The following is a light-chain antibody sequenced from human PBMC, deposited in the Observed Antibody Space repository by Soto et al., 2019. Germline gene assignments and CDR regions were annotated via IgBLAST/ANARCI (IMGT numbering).Light chain of an antibody. CDR3: MQPFHSLT. CDR1: QSLLYNNTYNY. V-gene: IGKV2-28*01. J-gene: IGKJ5*01. Sequence: EIVMTQSPLTLPVTPGEPASISCRSSQSLLYNNTYNYLDWYVQKPGQSPQLLIYFGSNRAPGVPDCFSGNGSSTHSTLKINRVDAQDVGTYCCMQPFHSLTFGQGTRTEI. CDR2: FGS.